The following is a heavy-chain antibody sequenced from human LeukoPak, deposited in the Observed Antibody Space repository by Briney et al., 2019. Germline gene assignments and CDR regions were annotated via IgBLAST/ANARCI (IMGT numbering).Heavy chain of an antibody. V-gene: IGHV1-2*02. CDR2: INPNSGGT. CDR3: ATGLVLRYFDWLSLDY. J-gene: IGHJ4*02. D-gene: IGHD3-9*01. CDR1: GYTFTGYY. Sequence: ASVKVSCKASGYTFTGYYMHWVRQAPGQGLEWMGWINPNSGGTNYAQKFQGRVTMTEDTSTDTAYMELSSLRSEDTAVYYCATGLVLRYFDWLSLDYWGQGTLVTVSS.